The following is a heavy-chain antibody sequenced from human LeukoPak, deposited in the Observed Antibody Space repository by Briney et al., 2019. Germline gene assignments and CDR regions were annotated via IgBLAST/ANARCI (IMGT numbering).Heavy chain of an antibody. D-gene: IGHD5-24*01. CDR1: GFTFSSYS. CDR2: ISSSSSII. CDR3: ARDGLDGYNYADY. Sequence: GGSLRLSCAASGFTFSSYSMNWVRQAPGKGLEWVSYISSSSSIIYYADSVKGRFTISRDNAKNSLYLQMNSLRAEDTAVYYCARDGLDGYNYADYWGQGTLVTVSS. V-gene: IGHV3-48*01. J-gene: IGHJ4*02.